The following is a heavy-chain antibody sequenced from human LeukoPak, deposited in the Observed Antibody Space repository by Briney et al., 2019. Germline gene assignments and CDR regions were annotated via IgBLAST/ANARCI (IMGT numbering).Heavy chain of an antibody. J-gene: IGHJ4*02. CDR3: ARRTGYSSYGY. CDR2: INHSGST. CDR1: GGSISSYY. V-gene: IGHV4-34*01. D-gene: IGHD5-18*01. Sequence: SETLSLTCTVSGGSISSYYWSWIRQPPGKGLEWIGEINHSGSTNYNPSLKSRVTISVDTSKNQFSLKLSSVTAADTAVYYCARRTGYSSYGYWGQGTLVTVSS.